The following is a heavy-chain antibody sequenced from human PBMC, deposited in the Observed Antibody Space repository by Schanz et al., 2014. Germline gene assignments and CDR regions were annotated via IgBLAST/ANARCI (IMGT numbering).Heavy chain of an antibody. CDR3: AKDSTHIDIVLVPTAIDY. V-gene: IGHV3-11*06. CDR2: ISGTTTYT. J-gene: IGHJ4*02. CDR1: GFTVSSNH. Sequence: QVQLVESGGGLVQPGGSLRLSCAVSGFTVSSNHMSWVRQAPGKGLEWVSYISGTTTYTNYADSVKGRFTISRDNSKNTLYLQMNSLRTEDTAVYYCAKDSTHIDIVLVPTAIDYWGQGALVTVSS. D-gene: IGHD2-2*01.